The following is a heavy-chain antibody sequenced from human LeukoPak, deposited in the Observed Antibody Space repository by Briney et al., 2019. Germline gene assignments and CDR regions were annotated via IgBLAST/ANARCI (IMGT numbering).Heavy chain of an antibody. CDR3: ARQGGGFRYFDL. CDR1: GGSISSYY. V-gene: IGHV4-59*08. Sequence: PSETLSLTCTVSGGSISSYYWSWIRQPPGKGLEWIGYIYYSGSTNYNPSLKSRVTISVDTSKSQFSLKLSSVTAADTAVYYCARQGGGFRYFDLWGRGTLVTVSS. CDR2: IYYSGST. J-gene: IGHJ2*01. D-gene: IGHD6-25*01.